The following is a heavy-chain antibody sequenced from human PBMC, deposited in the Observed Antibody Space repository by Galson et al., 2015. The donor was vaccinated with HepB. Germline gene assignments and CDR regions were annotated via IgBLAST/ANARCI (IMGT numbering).Heavy chain of an antibody. V-gene: IGHV5-51*01. CDR2: IYPADSDT. D-gene: IGHD3-22*01. CDR3: ARQKSFDSSGCCGMDV. Sequence: QSGAEVKKPGESLKISCTGSGYSFTDYWIGWVRQMPGKGLEWMGLIYPADSDTRYSPSFQGQVTISADKSITTAYLQWSSLKASDTAMYYCARQKSFDSSGCCGMDVWGQGTTVTVSS. J-gene: IGHJ6*02. CDR1: GYSFTDYW.